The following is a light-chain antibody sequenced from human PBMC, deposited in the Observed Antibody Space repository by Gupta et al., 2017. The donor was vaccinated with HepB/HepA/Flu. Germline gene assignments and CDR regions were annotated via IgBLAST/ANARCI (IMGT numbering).Light chain of an antibody. V-gene: IGLV3-21*04. CDR1: NIGSKS. J-gene: IGLJ2*01. Sequence: SYVLTQPPSVSVAPGKTARITCGGNNIGSKSVHWYQQKPGQAPVLVIYYDSDRPAGIPERFSGSNSGNTATLTISRVEDGDEADYYCQVGDSSSDVVFGGGTKLTVL. CDR2: YDS. CDR3: QVGDSSSDVV.